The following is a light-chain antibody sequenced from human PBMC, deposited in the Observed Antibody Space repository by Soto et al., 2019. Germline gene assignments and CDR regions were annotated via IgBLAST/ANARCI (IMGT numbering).Light chain of an antibody. Sequence: EIVLTQSPGTLSLSPGERATLSCRASQSVSSNYLVWYQQKPGQAPRLLIYGGSRWATGIPDRFSGSGSRTDFTLTISSLEPEDFAVYYCQQYGGSPWTFGQGTKVDIK. J-gene: IGKJ1*01. V-gene: IGKV3-20*01. CDR1: QSVSSNY. CDR3: QQYGGSPWT. CDR2: GGS.